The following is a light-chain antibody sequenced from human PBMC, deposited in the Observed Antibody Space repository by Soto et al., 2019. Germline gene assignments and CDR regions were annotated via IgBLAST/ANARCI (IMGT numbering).Light chain of an antibody. Sequence: RVTITCRASQSISSHLNWYQQKPGKAPKLLIYSASSLQSGGPSRISSSGSGTDFTLTISSLQPEDFAKYDCQQRYSTHTETFGQGTKVDIK. J-gene: IGKJ1*01. CDR2: SAS. CDR1: QSISSH. CDR3: QQRYSTHTET. V-gene: IGKV1-39*01.